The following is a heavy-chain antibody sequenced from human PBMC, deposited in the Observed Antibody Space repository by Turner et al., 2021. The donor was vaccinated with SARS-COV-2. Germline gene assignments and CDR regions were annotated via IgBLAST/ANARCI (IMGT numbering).Heavy chain of an antibody. CDR2: ISSSSSYI. J-gene: IGHJ6*02. CDR1: GFTFSSYN. CDR3: ARDLGGYNWNWGVTSYYGMDV. D-gene: IGHD1-7*01. V-gene: IGHV3-21*01. Sequence: EVQLVESGGGLVKPGGSLRLSCAASGFTFSSYNMNWVRQAPGKGLEWVSSISSSSSYIYYADSVKGRFTISRDNAKNSLYLQMNSLRAEDTAVYYCARDLGGYNWNWGVTSYYGMDVWGQGTTVTVSS.